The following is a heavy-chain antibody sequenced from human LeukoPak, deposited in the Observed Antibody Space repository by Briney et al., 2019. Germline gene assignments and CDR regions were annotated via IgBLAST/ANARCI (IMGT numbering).Heavy chain of an antibody. CDR2: FDPEDGET. V-gene: IGHV1-24*01. CDR1: GCTLTELS. CDR3: ATEPLWYSSGWLPFDP. D-gene: IGHD6-19*01. J-gene: IGHJ5*02. Sequence: ASVKVSCKVSGCTLTELSTHWVRQAPGKGLEWMGGFDPEDGETIYAQKFQGRVTMTEDTSTDTAYMELSSLRSEDTAVYYCATEPLWYSSGWLPFDPWGQGTLVTVSS.